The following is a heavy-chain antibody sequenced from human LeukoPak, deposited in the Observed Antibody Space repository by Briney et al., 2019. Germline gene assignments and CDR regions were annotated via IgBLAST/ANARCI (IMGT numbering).Heavy chain of an antibody. CDR2: IYSGGSA. CDR3: ARDRRDSGTYYADY. J-gene: IGHJ4*02. D-gene: IGHD1-26*01. V-gene: IGHV3-53*01. CDR1: GFTVSSNY. Sequence: PRGSLRLSCAASGFTVSSNYMSWVRQAPGKGLEWVSVIYSGGSAYFADSVKGRFTISRDNSKNTLYLQMNSLRAEDTAVYYCARDRRDSGTYYADYWGQGTLVTASS.